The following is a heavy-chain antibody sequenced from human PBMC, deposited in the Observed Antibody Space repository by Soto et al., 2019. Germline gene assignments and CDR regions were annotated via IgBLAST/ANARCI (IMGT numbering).Heavy chain of an antibody. CDR2: INPYNGNT. J-gene: IGHJ4*02. CDR1: GYSFTTYV. V-gene: IGHV1-18*01. CDR3: VRGWGWLHLDY. Sequence: QVQLVQSGAEVKKPGASVKVSCKASGYSFTTYVIGWVRQAPGQGLEWVGLINPYNGNTNYAQKLQDRVTMTTDTSSSTAYLELRSLRSDDTAVYYCVRGWGWLHLDYWGQGTLITVSS. D-gene: IGHD2-21*01.